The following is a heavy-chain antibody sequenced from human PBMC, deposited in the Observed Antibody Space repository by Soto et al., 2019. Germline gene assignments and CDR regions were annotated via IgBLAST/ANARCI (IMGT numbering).Heavy chain of an antibody. CDR2: VNAGNGNR. CDR1: GYTFTNYA. V-gene: IGHV1-3*01. CDR3: ARDDFDSSGFDY. Sequence: QIQLVQSGAEVKKPGASVTVSCKASGYTFTNYAIHWVHQAPGQSLEWMGWVNAGNGNRKLSQKFQGRVTVTRDTSATTVYMELRSLRSEDTAVYYCARDDFDSSGFDYWGQGTLVTVSS. J-gene: IGHJ4*02. D-gene: IGHD3-22*01.